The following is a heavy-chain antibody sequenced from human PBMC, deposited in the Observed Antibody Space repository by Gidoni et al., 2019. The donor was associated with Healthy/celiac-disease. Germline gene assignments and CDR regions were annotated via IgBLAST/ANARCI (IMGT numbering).Heavy chain of an antibody. CDR2: IYYSGST. CDR3: ASLWGPYPFDP. V-gene: IGHV4-39*01. D-gene: IGHD2-2*02. J-gene: IGHJ5*02. CDR1: GGSISSSSYY. Sequence: QLQLQESGPGLVKPSETLSLTCTVSGGSISSSSYYWGWIRQPPGKGLEWIGSIYYSGSTYYNPSLKSRVTISVDTSKNQFSLKLSSVTAADTAVYYCASLWGPYPFDPWGQGTLVTVSS.